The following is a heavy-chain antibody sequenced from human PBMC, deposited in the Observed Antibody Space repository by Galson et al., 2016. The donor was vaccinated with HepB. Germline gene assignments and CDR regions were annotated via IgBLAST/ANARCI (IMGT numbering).Heavy chain of an antibody. CDR3: AKDKWIEPSGGMDV. CDR2: IWYNGMNK. V-gene: IGHV3-33*03. Sequence: SLRLSCAASGFTFSSYGMHWVRQAPGKGLEWVAVIWYNGMNKYYADSVKGRFTISSDNAKNSLFLQMKSLRVEDTALYYCAKDKWIEPSGGMDVWGQGITVTVSS. J-gene: IGHJ6*02. CDR1: GFTFSSYG. D-gene: IGHD5-18*01.